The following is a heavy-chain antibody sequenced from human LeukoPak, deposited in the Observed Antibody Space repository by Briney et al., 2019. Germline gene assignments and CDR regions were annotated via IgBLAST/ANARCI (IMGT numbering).Heavy chain of an antibody. Sequence: GGSLRLSCAASGFTFSRYWMLWVRQAPGKGLEWVSGISWNSGSIGYADSVKGRFTISRDNAKNSLYLQMNSLRAEDTALYYCSKDRNAYYYYGMDVWGQGTTVTVSS. J-gene: IGHJ6*02. CDR2: ISWNSGSI. CDR1: GFTFSRYW. CDR3: SKDRNAYYYYGMDV. V-gene: IGHV3-9*01.